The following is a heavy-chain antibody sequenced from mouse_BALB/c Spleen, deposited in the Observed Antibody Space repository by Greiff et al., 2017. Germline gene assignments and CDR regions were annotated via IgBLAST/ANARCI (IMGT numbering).Heavy chain of an antibody. D-gene: IGHD3-2*01. CDR3: ARPSDSSGDDYYAMDY. Sequence: EVQLVESGGGLVQPGGSRKLSCAASGFTFSSFGMHWVRQAPEKGLEWVAYISSGSSTIYYADTVKGRFTISRDNPKNTLFLQMTSLRSEDTAMYYCARPSDSSGDDYYAMDYWGQGTSVTVSS. CDR2: ISSGSSTI. J-gene: IGHJ4*01. V-gene: IGHV5-17*02. CDR1: GFTFSSFG.